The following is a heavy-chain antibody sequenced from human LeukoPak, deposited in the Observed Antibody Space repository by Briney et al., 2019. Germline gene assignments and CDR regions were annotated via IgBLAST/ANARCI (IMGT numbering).Heavy chain of an antibody. CDR1: GFSFSSYS. D-gene: IGHD2-8*01. CDR3: GRDNGGGRTPIDY. V-gene: IGHV3-48*02. Sequence: GGSLRLSCAASGFSFSSYSMNWVRQAPGKGLEWVSYISSSSSTIYYADSVKGRFTISRDNAKNSLYLQMDSLRDDGTAVYYCGRDNGGGRTPIDYWGQGTRVTVSS. CDR2: ISSSSSTI. J-gene: IGHJ4*02.